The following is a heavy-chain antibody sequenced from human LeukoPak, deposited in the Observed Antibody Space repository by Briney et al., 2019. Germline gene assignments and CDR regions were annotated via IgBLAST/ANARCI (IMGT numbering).Heavy chain of an antibody. D-gene: IGHD6-19*01. CDR2: IIPIFGTA. Sequence: ASVKVSCKASGGTFSSYAISWVRQAPGQGLEWMGGIIPIFGTANYAQKFQGRVTITADKSTSTAYMELSSLRSEDTAVYYCARDRYVAVAGTGDEDYYYYMDVWGKGTTVTVSS. V-gene: IGHV1-69*06. CDR1: GGTFSSYA. J-gene: IGHJ6*03. CDR3: ARDRYVAVAGTGDEDYYYYMDV.